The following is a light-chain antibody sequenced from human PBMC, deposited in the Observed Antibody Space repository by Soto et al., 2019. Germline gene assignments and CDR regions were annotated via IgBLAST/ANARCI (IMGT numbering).Light chain of an antibody. CDR3: QQYSSSRT. Sequence: DIVLTQSPGTLSLSPGERATLSCRASQSVSSNHLAWYQQKPGQAPRLLIYGGSSRATGIPVRFSGSGSETDFTLTTTRLEPEDFAVYYCQQYSSSRTFGQGTKVDIK. CDR2: GGS. CDR1: QSVSSNH. V-gene: IGKV3-20*01. J-gene: IGKJ1*01.